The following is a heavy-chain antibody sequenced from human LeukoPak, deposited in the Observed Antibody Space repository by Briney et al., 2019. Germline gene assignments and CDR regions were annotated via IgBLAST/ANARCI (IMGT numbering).Heavy chain of an antibody. J-gene: IGHJ6*03. V-gene: IGHV3-48*01. CDR2: ISSSRSNI. D-gene: IGHD2-15*01. CDR3: AKVMPPGRIRFYSYYMDV. CDR1: GFTFSSYG. Sequence: GGSLRLSCAASGFTFSSYGMNWVRQPPGKGLEWVSYISSSRSNINYADSVKGRFTITRDKSKNTLSLQMNGLRVEDTAVYYCAKVMPPGRIRFYSYYMDVWGKGTTVTVS.